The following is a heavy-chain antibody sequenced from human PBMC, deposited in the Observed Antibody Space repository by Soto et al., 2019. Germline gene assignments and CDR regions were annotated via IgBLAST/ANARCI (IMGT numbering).Heavy chain of an antibody. CDR2: IWYDGSNK. Sequence: GGALRLCCAASGCTFSCYGMHWVRQAPGKGLEWVAVIWYDGSNKYYADSVKGRFTISRDNSKNTLYLQMNSLRAEDTAVYYCARDSRVLMVYVEIDYWGQGTLVTVSS. J-gene: IGHJ4*02. CDR3: ARDSRVLMVYVEIDY. CDR1: GCTFSCYG. D-gene: IGHD2-8*01. V-gene: IGHV3-33*01.